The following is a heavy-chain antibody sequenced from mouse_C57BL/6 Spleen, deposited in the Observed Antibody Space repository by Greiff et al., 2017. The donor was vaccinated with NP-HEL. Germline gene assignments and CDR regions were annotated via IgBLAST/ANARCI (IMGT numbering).Heavy chain of an antibody. V-gene: IGHV1-64*01. Sequence: QVQLQQPGAELVKPGASVKLSCKASGYTFTSYWMHWVKQRPGQGLEWIGMIHPNSGSTNYNEKFKSKATLTVDKSSSTAYMQLSSLTSEDSAVYYCARSLLGANWDRMDYWGQGTSVTVSS. D-gene: IGHD4-1*01. CDR2: IHPNSGST. J-gene: IGHJ4*01. CDR3: ARSLLGANWDRMDY. CDR1: GYTFTSYW.